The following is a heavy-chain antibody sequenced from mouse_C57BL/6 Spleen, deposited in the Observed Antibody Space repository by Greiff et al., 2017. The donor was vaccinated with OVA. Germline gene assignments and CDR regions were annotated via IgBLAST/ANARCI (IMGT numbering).Heavy chain of an antibody. J-gene: IGHJ4*01. D-gene: IGHD5-1*01. V-gene: IGHV5-17*01. Sequence: VQLKQSGGGLVKPGGSLKLSCAASGFTFSDYGMHWVRQAPEKGLEWVAYISSGSSTIYYADTVKGRFTISRDNAKNTLFLQMTSLRSEDTAMYYCARGEYPYYYAMDYWGQGTSVTVSS. CDR3: ARGEYPYYYAMDY. CDR2: ISSGSSTI. CDR1: GFTFSDYG.